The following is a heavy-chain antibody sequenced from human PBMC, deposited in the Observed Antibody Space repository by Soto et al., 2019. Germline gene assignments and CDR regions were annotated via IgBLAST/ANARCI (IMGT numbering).Heavy chain of an antibody. V-gene: IGHV1-18*01. Sequence: QVQLVQSGAEVKKPGASVKVSCKASGYTFTSYGINWVRQAPGQGLEWMGWISAYNGNTNYAQKVQGRVTMTTDTSTSTAYMELMSLRSDDTAVYYCARDCSGGSCYLFDDAFDIWGQGTMVTVSS. CDR1: GYTFTSYG. CDR2: ISAYNGNT. D-gene: IGHD2-15*01. J-gene: IGHJ3*02. CDR3: ARDCSGGSCYLFDDAFDI.